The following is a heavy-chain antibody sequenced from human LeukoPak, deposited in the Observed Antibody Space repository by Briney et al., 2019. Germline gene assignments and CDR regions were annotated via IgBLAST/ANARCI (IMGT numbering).Heavy chain of an antibody. V-gene: IGHV1-8*01. CDR2: MKPNGGNT. CDR1: GYTFTSND. Sequence: ASVKVSCKASGYTFTSNDINWVRQGTGQGLEWLGWMKPNGGNTGYAQKFQGRVTMTRNTSISTAYMELSSLRSEDTAVYYCVRGPYDFWSGYYIAPFYYYYMDVWGKGTTVTVSS. CDR3: VRGPYDFWSGYYIAPFYYYYMDV. D-gene: IGHD3-3*01. J-gene: IGHJ6*03.